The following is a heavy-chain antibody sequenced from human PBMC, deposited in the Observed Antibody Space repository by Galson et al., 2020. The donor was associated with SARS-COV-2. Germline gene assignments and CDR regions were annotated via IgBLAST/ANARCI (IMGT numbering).Heavy chain of an antibody. CDR2: INHSRST. CDR1: GGSFSSYY. J-gene: IGHJ6*03. CDR3: ARALVLRYFGRYLYYYMDV. V-gene: IGHV4-34*01. D-gene: IGHD3-9*01. Sequence: SETLSLTCAVYGGSFSSYYWSWIRQPPGQGPEWIGEINHSRSTNYNPSLKSRVTISVDTSQNQFSLKLSSVTAADTAVYYCARALVLRYFGRYLYYYMDVWGKGTRVTISS.